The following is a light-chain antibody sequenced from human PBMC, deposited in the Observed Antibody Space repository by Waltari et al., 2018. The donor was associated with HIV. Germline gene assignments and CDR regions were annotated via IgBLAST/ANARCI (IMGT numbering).Light chain of an antibody. CDR3: SSYAGSSMSYA. CDR1: SSDTGNYNL. Sequence: QSALTQPASVSGSPGQSITISCTVTSSDTGNYNLVSWYQLYPGKAPKLIIYEDNKRPSGVSNRFSGSKSADTASLTISGLQAEDEADYYCSSYAGSSMSYAFGTGTKVTVL. J-gene: IGLJ1*01. CDR2: EDN. V-gene: IGLV2-14*02.